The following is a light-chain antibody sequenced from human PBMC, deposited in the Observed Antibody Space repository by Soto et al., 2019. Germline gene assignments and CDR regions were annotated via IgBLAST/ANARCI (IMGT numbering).Light chain of an antibody. CDR2: VGTGGIVG. CDR1: SGYSNYK. V-gene: IGLV9-49*01. J-gene: IGLJ2*01. Sequence: QAVVTQPPSASASLGASVTLTYTLSSGYSNYKVDWYQQRPGKGPRFVMRVGTGGIVGSKGDGIPDRFSVLGSGLNRYLTIKNIQEEDESDYHCGADHGSGSNFVWVFGGGTKLTVL. CDR3: GADHGSGSNFVWV.